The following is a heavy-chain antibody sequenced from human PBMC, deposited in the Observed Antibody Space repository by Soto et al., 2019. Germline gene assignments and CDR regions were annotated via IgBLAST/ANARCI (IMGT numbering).Heavy chain of an antibody. CDR3: ARHLPNYYYYYMDV. Sequence: QVQLEESGPGLVKASETLSLTCTVSGGSITNNYWSWIRQFPGEGLEWIGYVYSSGSTKHNPSLKSRVTISVDTAKNQFSLKLSSVTAADTAIYYCARHLPNYYYYYMDVWGKGTTVTVSS. D-gene: IGHD2-8*01. CDR2: VYSSGST. V-gene: IGHV4-59*08. CDR1: GGSITNNY. J-gene: IGHJ6*03.